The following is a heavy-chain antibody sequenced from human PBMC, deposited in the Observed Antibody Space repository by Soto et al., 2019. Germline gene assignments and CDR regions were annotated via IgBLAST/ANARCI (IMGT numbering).Heavy chain of an antibody. CDR3: AKESFEYYYDSSGYPDY. CDR1: GFTFSSYG. V-gene: IGHV3-30*18. J-gene: IGHJ4*02. CDR2: ISYDGSNK. D-gene: IGHD3-22*01. Sequence: PGGSLRLSCAASGFTFSSYGMHWVRQAPGKWLEWVAVISYDGSNKYYADSVKGRFTISRDNSKNTLYLQMNSLRAEDTAVYYCAKESFEYYYDSSGYPDYWGQGXLVTVYS.